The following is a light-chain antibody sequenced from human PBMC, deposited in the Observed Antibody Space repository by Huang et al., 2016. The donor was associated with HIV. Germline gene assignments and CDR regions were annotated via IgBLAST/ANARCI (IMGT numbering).Light chain of an antibody. Sequence: DIVMTQLPHSLALPLGERAAINCTSSQNILDGPTTRNYSIGNQMKPGQPPKFLIYWASTRESGVPDRFSGSGSGTDFTLTISNLQAEDVAVYYCHQYHTTPQTFGQGTKV. J-gene: IGKJ1*01. CDR2: WAS. V-gene: IGKV4-1*01. CDR3: HQYHTTPQT. CDR1: QNILDGPTTRNY.